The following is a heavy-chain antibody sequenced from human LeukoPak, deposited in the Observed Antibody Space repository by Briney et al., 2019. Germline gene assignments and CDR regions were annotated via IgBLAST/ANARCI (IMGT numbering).Heavy chain of an antibody. D-gene: IGHD2-2*01. CDR3: ARHRGIVVVPAARTGMDV. V-gene: IGHV4-31*03. Sequence: PSETLSLTCTVSGGSISSSSYYWSWIRQHPGKGLEWIGYIYYSGSTYYNPSLKSRVTISVDTSKNQFSLNLSSVTAADTAVYYCARHRGIVVVPAARTGMDVWGQGTTVTVSS. CDR1: GGSISSSSYY. J-gene: IGHJ6*02. CDR2: IYYSGST.